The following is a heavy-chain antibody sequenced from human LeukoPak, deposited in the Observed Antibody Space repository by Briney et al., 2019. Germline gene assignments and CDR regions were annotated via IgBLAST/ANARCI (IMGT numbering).Heavy chain of an antibody. CDR2: IYGDGTRI. V-gene: IGHV3-74*01. D-gene: IGHD1/OR15-1a*01. J-gene: IGHJ4*02. CDR1: GFTFSNYW. Sequence: GGSLRLSCAASGFTFSNYWMHWVRQAPGKGLVWVSRIYGDGTRIAYADSVKGRFTTSRDNAKSTLYLQMNSLRVEDTAVYYCARNNRDYWGQGTLVTVSS. CDR3: ARNNRDY.